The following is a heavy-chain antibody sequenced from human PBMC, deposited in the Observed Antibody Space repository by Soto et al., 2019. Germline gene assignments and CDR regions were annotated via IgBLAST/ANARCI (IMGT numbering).Heavy chain of an antibody. Sequence: QVQLQESGPGLVRPSETLSLTCTFSGGSISNFYWSWIRQPPGKGLEWIGYVYYTGSTSYNPSLKRRVTFSADSSRGQFSLRLNSVTAADTAVYYCARTVLGPDLLADSFVDYYYYMDVWGQGTTVTVSS. CDR3: ARTVLGPDLLADSFVDYYYYMDV. J-gene: IGHJ6*03. CDR1: GGSISNFY. V-gene: IGHV4-59*08. CDR2: VYYTGST. D-gene: IGHD3-9*01.